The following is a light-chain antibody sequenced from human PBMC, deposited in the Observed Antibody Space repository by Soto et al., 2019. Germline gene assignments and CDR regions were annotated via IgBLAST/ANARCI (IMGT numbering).Light chain of an antibody. V-gene: IGKV3-20*01. CDR2: GAS. CDR3: QQYGRT. J-gene: IGKJ2*01. Sequence: DIVLTQSPGTLSLSPGDRATLSCRSSQSVNSNYLAWYQQKPGQAPRLPIFGASTRATGIPDRFRGSGSGTDFTLTINRLEPEDFAVYYCQQYGRTFGQGTKLEIK. CDR1: QSVNSNY.